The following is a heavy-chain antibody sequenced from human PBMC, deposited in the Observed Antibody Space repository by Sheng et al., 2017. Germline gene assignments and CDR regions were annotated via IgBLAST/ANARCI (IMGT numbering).Heavy chain of an antibody. CDR3: ANVSVETADY. Sequence: EVQLVESGGGVVQPGGSLRLSCEASGFTFSSYWMSWVRHAPGKGLEWVANIKEDGSEKYYVDSVKGRFTISRDNANNSLYLQMNSMRAEDTAVYYXANVSVETADYVGQG. D-gene: IGHD2-8*01. CDR1: GFTFSSYW. CDR2: IKEDGSEK. J-gene: IGHJ4*02. V-gene: IGHV3-7*01.